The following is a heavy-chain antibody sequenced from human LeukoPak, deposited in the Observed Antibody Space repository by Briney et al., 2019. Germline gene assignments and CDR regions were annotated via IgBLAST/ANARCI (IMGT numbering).Heavy chain of an antibody. CDR2: IYSGGGT. V-gene: IGHV3-53*01. D-gene: IGHD3-10*01. Sequence: PGGSLRLSCAASGFTVSSNYMSWVRQAPGKGLEWVSVIYSGGGTYYADSVRGRFTISRDNFKNTLYLQMNSLRAEDTAVYYCAKGEVSMVWGLILAWGQGTLVTVSS. CDR1: GFTVSSNY. CDR3: AKGEVSMVWGLILA. J-gene: IGHJ5*02.